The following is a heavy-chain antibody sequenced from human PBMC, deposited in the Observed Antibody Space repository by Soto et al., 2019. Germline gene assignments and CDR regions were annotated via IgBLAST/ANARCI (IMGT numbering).Heavy chain of an antibody. D-gene: IGHD6-6*01. J-gene: IGHJ4*02. Sequence: GGSLRLSCAASGFTFSSYDMHWVRQATGKGLEWVSAIGTAGDTYYPGSVKGRFTISRENAKNSLYLQMNSLRAGDTAVYYCARGGTPIDNSYYLDYWGQGTLVTVSS. V-gene: IGHV3-13*01. CDR3: ARGGTPIDNSYYLDY. CDR2: IGTAGDT. CDR1: GFTFSSYD.